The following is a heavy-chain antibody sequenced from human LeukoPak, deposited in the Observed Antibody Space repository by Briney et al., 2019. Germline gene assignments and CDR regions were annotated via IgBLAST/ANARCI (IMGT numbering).Heavy chain of an antibody. CDR1: GFTFSSYS. V-gene: IGHV3-48*04. CDR3: ARDKAYYYDSSGSRAFDI. Sequence: PGGSLRLSCAASGFTFSSYSMNWVRQAPGKGLEWVSYISSSSSTIYYADSVKGRFTISRDNAKNSLYLQMNSLRAEDTAVYYCARDKAYYYDSSGSRAFDIWGQGTMVTVSS. J-gene: IGHJ3*02. CDR2: ISSSSSTI. D-gene: IGHD3-22*01.